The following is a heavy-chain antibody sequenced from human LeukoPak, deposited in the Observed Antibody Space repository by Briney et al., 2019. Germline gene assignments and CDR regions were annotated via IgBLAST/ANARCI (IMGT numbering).Heavy chain of an antibody. CDR3: ARGSQQLVIDY. Sequence: GGSLRLSCAASGFTFSSSAMSWVRQAPGKGLEWVSAISNNGGYTYYADSVKGRFTISRDNARNSLYLQMNSLRDEDTAMYYCARGSQQLVIDYWGQGTLVTVSS. D-gene: IGHD6-13*01. CDR1: GFTFSSSA. CDR2: ISNNGGYT. V-gene: IGHV3-23*01. J-gene: IGHJ4*02.